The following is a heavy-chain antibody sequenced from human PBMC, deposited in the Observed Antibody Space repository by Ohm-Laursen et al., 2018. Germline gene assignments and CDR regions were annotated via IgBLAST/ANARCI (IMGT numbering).Heavy chain of an antibody. CDR2: ITTGSGT. D-gene: IGHD5-12*01. CDR1: GFTLSNYV. CDR3: AQRHVVARFTFQN. J-gene: IGHJ1*01. V-gene: IGHV3-23*01. Sequence: GSLRLSCTASGFTLSNYVMSWVRQDPGKGLEWVSAITTGSGTYYADSVKGRFTISRDNSKNTLYLQMNSLRAEDTAIYYCAQRHVVARFTFQNWGQGTLVTVSS.